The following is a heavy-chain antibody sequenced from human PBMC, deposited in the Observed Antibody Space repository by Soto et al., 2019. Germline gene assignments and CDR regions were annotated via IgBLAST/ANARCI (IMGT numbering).Heavy chain of an antibody. CDR2: TYWDDDN. J-gene: IGHJ4*02. CDR3: AHRRGGYNGDDGHFEY. CDR1: GFSISTSGVG. Sequence: SGPTLVNPTDTLALTCKFSGFSISTSGVGVGWIRQPPGKALEWLAFTYWDDDNRFNPSLKTRLSVAKDTSKNLLVLLLTSMDLVDTATYYCAHRRGGYNGDDGHFEYWGPGILVTVSS. V-gene: IGHV2-5*02. D-gene: IGHD1-20*01.